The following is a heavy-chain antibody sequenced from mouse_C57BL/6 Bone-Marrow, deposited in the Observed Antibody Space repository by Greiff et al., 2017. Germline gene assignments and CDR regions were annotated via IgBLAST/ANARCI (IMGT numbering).Heavy chain of an antibody. CDR2: IDPSDSYT. D-gene: IGHD3-3*01. CDR3: ARRRGNVWFAY. V-gene: IGHV1-69*01. CDR1: GYTFTSYW. J-gene: IGHJ3*01. Sequence: QVQLQQPGAELVMPGASVKLSCKASGYTFTSYWMHWVKQRPGQGLEWIGEIDPSDSYTNYNQKFKGKSTLTVDKSSSTAYMQLSSLTSEDSAVYYCARRRGNVWFAYWGQGTLVTVSA.